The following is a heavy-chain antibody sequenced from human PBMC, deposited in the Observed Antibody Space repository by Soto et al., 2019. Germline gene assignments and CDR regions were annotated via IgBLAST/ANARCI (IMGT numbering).Heavy chain of an antibody. CDR3: ARHPPVGYYDASGYSDAVDI. CDR2: INSSGST. D-gene: IGHD3-22*01. J-gene: IGHJ3*02. V-gene: IGHV4-39*01. Sequence: QLQLQESGPGLVKPSETLTLTCSVSGDSIRSGRYFWGWLRPRPGKGLEGLGSINSSGSTYYNTSLKGRVTIAPDTSKSHFSLRLRSVSAADMAMYYWARHPPVGYYDASGYSDAVDIWGQGTLATVS. CDR1: GDSIRSGRYF.